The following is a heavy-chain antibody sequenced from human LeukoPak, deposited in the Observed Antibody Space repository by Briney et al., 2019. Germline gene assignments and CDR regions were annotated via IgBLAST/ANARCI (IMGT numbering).Heavy chain of an antibody. CDR3: ARSGSNFLVDY. V-gene: IGHV4-34*01. J-gene: IGHJ4*02. CDR1: GGSFCDYY. Sequence: SETLSLTCAVYGGSFCDYYWSWIRQPPGKGLEWIGEVNHSGSTKYNPSLKSRVTISVDTSRNQFSLKLNSVTAADTAIYYCARSGSNFLVDYWGQGILVTVSS. D-gene: IGHD3-3*01. CDR2: VNHSGST.